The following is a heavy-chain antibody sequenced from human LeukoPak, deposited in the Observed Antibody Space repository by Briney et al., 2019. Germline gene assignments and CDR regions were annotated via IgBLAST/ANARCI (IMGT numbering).Heavy chain of an antibody. CDR2: IYPGDSDT. CDR1: GYSFTSYW. V-gene: IGHV5-51*01. Sequence: GESLKISCQGSGYSFTSYWIGWVRQMPGKGLEWMGIIYPGDSDTRYSPSFQGQVTISADKSISTAYLQWSSLKASDTAMYYCATRRYCSSTSCYGWVDAFDIWGQGTMVTVSS. D-gene: IGHD2-2*01. CDR3: ATRRYCSSTSCYGWVDAFDI. J-gene: IGHJ3*02.